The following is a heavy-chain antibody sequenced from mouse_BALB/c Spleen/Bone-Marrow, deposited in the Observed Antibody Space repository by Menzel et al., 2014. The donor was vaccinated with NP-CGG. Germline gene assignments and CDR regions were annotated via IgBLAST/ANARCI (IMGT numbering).Heavy chain of an antibody. CDR1: GFDFSRYW. Sequence: VQLKESGGGLVQPGGSLKLSCAASGFDFSRYWMSWVRQAPGKGLEWVGEINPDSSTINYTLSLKDKFIISRDNAKNTLYLQMSKVRSEDTALYYCARLGYYGYFDYWGQGTTLTVSS. J-gene: IGHJ2*01. D-gene: IGHD2-3*01. CDR2: INPDSSTI. V-gene: IGHV4-1*02. CDR3: ARLGYYGYFDY.